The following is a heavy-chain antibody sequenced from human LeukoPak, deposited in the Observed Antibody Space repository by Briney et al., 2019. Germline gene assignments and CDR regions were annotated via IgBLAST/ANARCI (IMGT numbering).Heavy chain of an antibody. Sequence: GGSLRLSCAASGFTFSSYAMHWVRQAPGKGLEWVAVISYDGSNKYYADSVKGRFTISRDNSKNTPYLQMNSLRAEDTAVYYCASLPGIAVAGIGYFDYWGQGTLGTVSS. D-gene: IGHD6-19*01. CDR1: GFTFSSYA. J-gene: IGHJ4*02. V-gene: IGHV3-30*04. CDR2: ISYDGSNK. CDR3: ASLPGIAVAGIGYFDY.